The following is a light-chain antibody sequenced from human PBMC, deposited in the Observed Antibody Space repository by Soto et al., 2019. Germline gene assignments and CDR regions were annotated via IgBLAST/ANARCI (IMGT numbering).Light chain of an antibody. Sequence: EIVMTQSPATLSVSPGERATLSCRASQSVSSDLAWYHQKPGQAPRLFIYAASIRATGIPDRFSGSGSGTDFTLTISRLEPEDFAVYYCQQYGLSPRTFGRGTKVDIK. J-gene: IGKJ1*01. CDR1: QSVSSD. V-gene: IGKV3-20*01. CDR3: QQYGLSPRT. CDR2: AAS.